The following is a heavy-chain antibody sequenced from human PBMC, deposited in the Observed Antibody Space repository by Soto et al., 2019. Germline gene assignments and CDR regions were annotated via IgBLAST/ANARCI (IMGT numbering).Heavy chain of an antibody. J-gene: IGHJ5*02. D-gene: IGHD2-15*01. CDR2: IYTSGST. CDR1: GGSISSYY. Sequence: SETLSLTCTVSGGSISSYYWSWIRQPAGKGLEWIGRIYTSGSTNYNPSLKSRVTMSVDTSKNQFSLKLSSMTAADTAVYYCARDPQRCSGGSCYLDPWGQGTLVTVSS. V-gene: IGHV4-4*07. CDR3: ARDPQRCSGGSCYLDP.